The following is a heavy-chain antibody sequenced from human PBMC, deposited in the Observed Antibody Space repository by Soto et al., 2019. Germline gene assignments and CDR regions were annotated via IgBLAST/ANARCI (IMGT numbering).Heavy chain of an antibody. Sequence: GGSLRLSCAASGFTFSSYSMNWVRQAPGKGLEWVSSISSSSSYIYYADSVKGRFTISRDNAKNSLYLQMNSLRAEDTAVYYCERGDRAAAGTYGMDVWGQGTMVTVYS. CDR2: ISSSSSYI. V-gene: IGHV3-21*01. CDR1: GFTFSSYS. D-gene: IGHD6-13*01. J-gene: IGHJ6*02. CDR3: ERGDRAAAGTYGMDV.